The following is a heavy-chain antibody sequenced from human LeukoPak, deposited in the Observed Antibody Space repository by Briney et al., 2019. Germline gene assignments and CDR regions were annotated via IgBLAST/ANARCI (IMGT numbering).Heavy chain of an antibody. D-gene: IGHD3-3*01. CDR3: ARSYYDFWSGPTHYFDY. V-gene: IGHV4-34*01. CDR1: GGSFSGYY. J-gene: IGHJ4*02. Sequence: SETLSLTCAVYGGSFSGYYWSWIRQPPGKGLEWIGEINHSGSTNYNPSLKSRVTISVDTSKNQFSLKLSSVTAADTAVYYCARSYYDFWSGPTHYFDYWGQGTLVTVSS. CDR2: INHSGST.